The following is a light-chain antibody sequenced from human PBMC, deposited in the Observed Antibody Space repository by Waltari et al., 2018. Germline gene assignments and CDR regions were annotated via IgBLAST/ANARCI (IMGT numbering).Light chain of an antibody. CDR1: QSVSSS. J-gene: IGKJ4*01. CDR3: QHYNIWPPLT. Sequence: ETVMTQSPDTLSVSPGERATLSCRASQSVSSSLAWYQQKPGQAPRLLIYGASIRATGIPARFSCSGSGTEFTLTISSLQSEDFAVYYCQHYNIWPPLTFGGGTKVEIK. V-gene: IGKV3-15*01. CDR2: GAS.